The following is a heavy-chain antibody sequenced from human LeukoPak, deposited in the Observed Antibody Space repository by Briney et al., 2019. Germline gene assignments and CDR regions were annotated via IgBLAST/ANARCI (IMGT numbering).Heavy chain of an antibody. CDR1: GGTFSSDA. J-gene: IGHJ4*02. CDR3: ARCGSYQGEYYFDY. D-gene: IGHD1-26*01. Sequence: VASVKVSCKASGGTFSSDAISWVRQAPGQGLEWMGGIIPIFGTANYAQKFQGRVTITTDESTSTAYMELSSLRSEDTAVYYCARCGSYQGEYYFDYWGQGTLVTVSS. CDR2: IIPIFGTA. V-gene: IGHV1-69*05.